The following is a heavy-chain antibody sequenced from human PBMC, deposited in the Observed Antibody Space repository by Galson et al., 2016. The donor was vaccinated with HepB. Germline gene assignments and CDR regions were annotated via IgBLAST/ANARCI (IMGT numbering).Heavy chain of an antibody. CDR2: MSVRGSVI. D-gene: IGHD1-26*01. V-gene: IGHV3-11*01. J-gene: IGHJ4*01. Sequence: SLRLSCAASGFSLSDYYMSWIRQAPGKGLEWISYMSVRGSVIQYADSVKGRFTISRDNGNNSVYLEMNSLTAEDTAVYYCARDAPRVVGASYPFEYWGHGTLVTVSS. CDR3: ARDAPRVVGASYPFEY. CDR1: GFSLSDYY.